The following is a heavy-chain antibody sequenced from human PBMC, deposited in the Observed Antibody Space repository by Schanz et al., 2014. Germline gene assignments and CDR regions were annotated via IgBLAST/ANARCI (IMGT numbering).Heavy chain of an antibody. D-gene: IGHD3-10*01. J-gene: IGHJ3*02. CDR3: AKGRFGELSAFDI. Sequence: EVQLLESGGGLVQPGGSLRLSCLASGFAFSSYGMNWLRQARGKGLEWVSALSEGGGGTHYADSVRGRFTMSRDNSKNTLYLQMNSLRAGDAAVYYCAKGRFGELSAFDIWGQGTMVTVSS. CDR2: LSEGGGGT. CDR1: GFAFSSYG. V-gene: IGHV3-23*01.